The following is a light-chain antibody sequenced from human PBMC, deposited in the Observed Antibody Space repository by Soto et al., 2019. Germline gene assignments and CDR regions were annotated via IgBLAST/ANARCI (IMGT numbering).Light chain of an antibody. V-gene: IGLV3-21*04. Sequence: SYELTQPPSVSVAPGKTARITCGESDIGSKSVHWYLQKPGQAPVLVIYYDRHRPSGIPERFSGSNSGNTATLTISRVEAGDEADYYCQVWDSGSEHVVFGGGTKVTVL. CDR3: QVWDSGSEHVV. CDR2: YDR. CDR1: DIGSKS. J-gene: IGLJ2*01.